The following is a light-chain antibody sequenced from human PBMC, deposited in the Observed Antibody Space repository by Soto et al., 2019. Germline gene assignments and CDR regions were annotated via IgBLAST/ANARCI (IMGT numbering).Light chain of an antibody. CDR1: SSDVGGYDY. V-gene: IGLV2-14*01. CDR3: SSKRGSTGV. Sequence: QSVLTQPASVSGSPGQTITISCTGTSSDVGGYDYVSWHQQHPGKAPKLMIYDVSKRPSGVSNRFSGSKSGNTASLPISGLQAEDEADYYCSSKRGSTGVFGTGTKVTVL. CDR2: DVS. J-gene: IGLJ1*01.